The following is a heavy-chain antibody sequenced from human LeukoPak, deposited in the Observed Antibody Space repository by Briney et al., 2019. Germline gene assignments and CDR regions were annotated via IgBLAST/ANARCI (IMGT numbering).Heavy chain of an antibody. CDR3: ARTFYYYDSSGCFDY. CDR2: FDPEDGET. J-gene: IGHJ4*02. CDR1: GYTLTELS. V-gene: IGHV1-24*01. D-gene: IGHD3-22*01. Sequence: ASVKVSCKVSGYTLTELSMHWVRQAPGKGLEWMGGFDPEDGETIYAQKFQGRVTMTEDTSTDTAYMELSSLRSEDTAVYYCARTFYYYDSSGCFDYWGQGTLVTVSS.